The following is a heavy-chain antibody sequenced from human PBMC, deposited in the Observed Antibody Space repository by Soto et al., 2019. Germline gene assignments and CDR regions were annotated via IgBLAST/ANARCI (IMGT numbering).Heavy chain of an antibody. CDR1: GGSFSGYY. Sequence: SETLSLTCAVYGGSFSGYYWSWIRQPPGKGLEWIGEINHSGSTNYNPSLKSRVTISVDTSKNQFSLKLSSVTAADTAVYYCARFCSGGSCYELWGQGTLVTVSS. J-gene: IGHJ4*02. CDR2: INHSGST. V-gene: IGHV4-34*01. D-gene: IGHD2-15*01. CDR3: ARFCSGGSCYEL.